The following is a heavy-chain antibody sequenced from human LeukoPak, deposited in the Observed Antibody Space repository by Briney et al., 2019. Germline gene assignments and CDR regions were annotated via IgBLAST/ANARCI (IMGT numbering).Heavy chain of an antibody. CDR2: IHQTGST. Sequence: SETLSLTCTVLGYSTSGGYYWGWIRQSPEKGLEWIGSIHQTGSTYYNPSLQSRVTISLDTSKSRSSLRLPSVTAADTAVYFCARSKSWAHADSWGQGTLVTVSS. V-gene: IGHV4-38-2*02. CDR3: ARSKSWAHADS. CDR1: GYSTSGGYY. J-gene: IGHJ4*02. D-gene: IGHD1-26*01.